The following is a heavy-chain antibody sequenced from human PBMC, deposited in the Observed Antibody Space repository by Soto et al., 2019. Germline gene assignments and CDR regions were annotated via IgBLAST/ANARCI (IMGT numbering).Heavy chain of an antibody. CDR1: GFTFSSYA. CDR2: ISGSGGST. V-gene: IGHV3-23*01. Sequence: GGSLRLSCAASGFTFSSYAMSWVRQAPGKGLEWVSAISGSGGSTYYADSVKGRFTISRDNSKNTLYLQMNSLRAEDTAVYYCAKNPDGCSGGSCRPGHADYWGQGTLVTVSS. D-gene: IGHD2-15*01. CDR3: AKNPDGCSGGSCRPGHADY. J-gene: IGHJ4*02.